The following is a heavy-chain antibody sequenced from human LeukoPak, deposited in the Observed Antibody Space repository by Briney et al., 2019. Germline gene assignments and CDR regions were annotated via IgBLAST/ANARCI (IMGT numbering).Heavy chain of an antibody. D-gene: IGHD3-22*01. CDR3: ARHRLRDSSGYLWY. CDR1: GGSVSSRSYY. CDR2: INYSGST. Sequence: SETLSLTCTVSGGSVSSRSYYWGWIRQPPGKGLEWIGSINYSGSTYYNPSLKSRVTLSIDTSKNQFSLKLSSVTAADTAVYYCARHRLRDSSGYLWYWGQGTLVTVSS. J-gene: IGHJ4*02. V-gene: IGHV4-39*01.